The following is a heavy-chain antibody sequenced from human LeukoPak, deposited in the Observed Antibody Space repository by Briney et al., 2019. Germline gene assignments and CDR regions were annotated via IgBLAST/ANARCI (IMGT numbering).Heavy chain of an antibody. V-gene: IGHV4-34*01. J-gene: IGHJ4*02. CDR2: INHSGSA. D-gene: IGHD3-3*01. CDR3: ARMTYYDFWSGYYTPFSFDY. CDR1: GGSFSGYY. Sequence: SETLSLTCAVYGGSFSGYYWSWIRQPPGKGLEWIGEINHSGSANYNPSLKSRVTISVDTSKNQFSLKLSSVTAADTAVYYCARMTYYDFWSGYYTPFSFDYWGQGTLVTVSS.